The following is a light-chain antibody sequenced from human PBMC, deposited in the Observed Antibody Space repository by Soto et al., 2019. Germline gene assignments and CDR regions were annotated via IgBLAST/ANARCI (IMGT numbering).Light chain of an antibody. Sequence: ESVLTQSPGTLSLSPGERATLACRASQTVSRSNLAWYQQKPGQAPTVLIYGSSSRATSIPDRFSGSGSGTDFTLTISRLEPEDFAVEYCQQYGSSPRTFGQGTKVDIK. CDR2: GSS. J-gene: IGKJ1*01. CDR1: QTVSRSN. CDR3: QQYGSSPRT. V-gene: IGKV3-20*01.